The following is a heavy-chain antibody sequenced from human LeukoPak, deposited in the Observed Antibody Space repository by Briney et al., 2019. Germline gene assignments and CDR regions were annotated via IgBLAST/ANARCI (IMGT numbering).Heavy chain of an antibody. J-gene: IGHJ6*03. CDR2: INHSGST. V-gene: IGHV4-34*01. D-gene: IGHD3-10*01. CDR3: ARRRSGSGGPYYYYYYYMDV. CDR1: GGSFSGYY. Sequence: SETLSLTCAVYGGSFSGYYWSWIRQPPGKGLEWIGEINHSGSTNYNPSLKSRVTISVDTSKNQFSLKLSSVTAADTAVYYCARRRSGSGGPYYYYYYYMDVWGKGTTVTISS.